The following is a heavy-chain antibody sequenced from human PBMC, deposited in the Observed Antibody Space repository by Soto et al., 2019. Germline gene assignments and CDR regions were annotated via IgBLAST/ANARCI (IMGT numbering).Heavy chain of an antibody. CDR1: VFTFSSYS. J-gene: IGHJ5*02. Sequence: GGSLRLSCASSVFTFSSYSMNWVRQAPGKGLEWVSSISSSSSYIYYAGSLRGRFTISRDNAKNSLHLQMNSLRAEDTAVYYCTRDASRDSSARGWFDPWGPGTLVTVSS. CDR3: TRDASRDSSARGWFDP. CDR2: ISSSSSYI. V-gene: IGHV3-21*01. D-gene: IGHD6-13*01.